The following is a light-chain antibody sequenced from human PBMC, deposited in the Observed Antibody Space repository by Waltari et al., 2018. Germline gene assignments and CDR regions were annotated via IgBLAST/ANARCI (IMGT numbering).Light chain of an antibody. J-gene: IGLJ3*02. CDR2: DLS. V-gene: IGLV2-11*01. CDR1: SGDVGGMNY. CDR3: CSYAGSYTWV. Sequence: QSALTQPRSVSGSPGPSVTISCTGTSGDVGGMNYCSWYQQPPGKAPKVMIYDLSRRPSGVPDRFSGSRSANTASLTISGLQAEDEADYYCCSYAGSYTWVFGGGTKVTVL.